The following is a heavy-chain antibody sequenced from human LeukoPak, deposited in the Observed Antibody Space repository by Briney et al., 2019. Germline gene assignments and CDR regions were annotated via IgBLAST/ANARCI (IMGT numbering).Heavy chain of an antibody. J-gene: IGHJ4*02. Sequence: ASVKVSCKVSGYTLTELSMHWVRQAPGKGLEWMGGFDPEDGETIYAQKFQGRVTMTEDTSTDTAYMELSSLRSEDTAVYYCATSHYYDSSGYYSIDCWGQGTLVTVSS. CDR1: GYTLTELS. CDR2: FDPEDGET. D-gene: IGHD3-22*01. CDR3: ATSHYYDSSGYYSIDC. V-gene: IGHV1-24*01.